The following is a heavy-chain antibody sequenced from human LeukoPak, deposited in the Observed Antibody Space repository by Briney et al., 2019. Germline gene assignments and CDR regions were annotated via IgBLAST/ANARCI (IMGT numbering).Heavy chain of an antibody. V-gene: IGHV1-2*02. CDR2: INPNSGGT. Sequence: ASVKVSCKAPGYTFTGYYMHWVRQAPGQGLEWMGWINPNSGGTNYAQKFQGRVTMTRDTSISTAYMELSRLRSDDTAVYYCARAQDGYYDILTGYYRDTYYYYGMDVWGQGTTVTVSS. CDR1: GYTFTGYY. D-gene: IGHD3-9*01. CDR3: ARAQDGYYDILTGYYRDTYYYYGMDV. J-gene: IGHJ6*02.